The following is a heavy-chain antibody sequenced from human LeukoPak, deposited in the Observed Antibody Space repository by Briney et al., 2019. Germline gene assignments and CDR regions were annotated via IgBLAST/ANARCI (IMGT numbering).Heavy chain of an antibody. D-gene: IGHD6-19*01. CDR3: AKERAVAVNDAFDV. CDR2: TSFDGGNK. V-gene: IGHV3-30*18. J-gene: IGHJ3*01. CDR1: GFIFSNHG. Sequence: GSLRLSCAASGFIFSNHGFHWVRQAPGKGLEWVAVTSFDGGNKYYADSVKGRFTISRDNSRNTLYLQMNSLRTEDTAIYYCAKERAVAVNDAFDVWGQGTMVTVSS.